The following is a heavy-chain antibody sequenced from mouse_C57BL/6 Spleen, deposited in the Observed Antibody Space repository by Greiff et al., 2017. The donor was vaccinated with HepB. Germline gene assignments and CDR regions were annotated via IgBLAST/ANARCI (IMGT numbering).Heavy chain of an antibody. CDR2: IRSKSNNYAT. D-gene: IGHD4-1*01. CDR3: VRQKLGRYFDV. Sequence: GGGLVQPKGSLKLSCAASGFSFNTYAMNWVRQAPGKGLEWVARIRSKSNNYATYYADSVKDRFTISRDDSESMLYLQMNNLKTEDTAMYYCVRQKLGRYFDVWGTGTTVTVSS. CDR1: GFSFNTYA. V-gene: IGHV10-1*01. J-gene: IGHJ1*03.